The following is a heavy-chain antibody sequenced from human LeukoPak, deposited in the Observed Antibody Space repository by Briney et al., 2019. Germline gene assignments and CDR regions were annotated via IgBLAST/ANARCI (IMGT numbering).Heavy chain of an antibody. Sequence: GGSLRLSCAASGFTFSSYAMNWVRQAPGKGLEWVSAISGSGGSTYYADFVKGRFTISRDSSKNTLYLQMNSLRAEDTAVYYCAKKGYYDGSGYYMYYFDHWGQGTLVTVSS. CDR1: GFTFSSYA. J-gene: IGHJ4*02. CDR2: ISGSGGST. V-gene: IGHV3-23*01. D-gene: IGHD3-22*01. CDR3: AKKGYYDGSGYYMYYFDH.